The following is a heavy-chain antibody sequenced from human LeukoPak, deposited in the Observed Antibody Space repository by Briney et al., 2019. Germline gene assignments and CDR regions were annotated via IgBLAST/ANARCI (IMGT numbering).Heavy chain of an antibody. CDR2: IYYSGNT. J-gene: IGHJ3*01. V-gene: IGHV4-39*01. D-gene: IGHD1-26*01. CDR1: GFSISTTGVG. Sequence: ESGPTLVKPTQTLTLTCTFSGFSISTTGVGVGWIRQPPGKGLEWIGSIYYSGNTYYNPSLKSRVTISVDTSKNQFSLKLTSVTAADTAVYYCAHFKGGSFDFWGQGTMVTVSS. CDR3: AHFKGGSFDF.